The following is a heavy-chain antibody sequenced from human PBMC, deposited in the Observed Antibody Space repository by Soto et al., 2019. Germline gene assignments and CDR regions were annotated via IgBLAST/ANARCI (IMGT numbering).Heavy chain of an antibody. J-gene: IGHJ6*02. Sequence: PGGSLRLSCLASGFTSSDYAMTWVRHVPGRGLEWVSSLNGAGGSTYYADSVRGRFTISRDNSQNTLFLQMNRLTVDDTAIYYCAAPRDEYGSGISWFTYGMDVWGQGTTVTVSS. V-gene: IGHV3-23*01. CDR2: LNGAGGST. CDR1: GFTSSDYA. CDR3: AAPRDEYGSGISWFTYGMDV. D-gene: IGHD3-10*01.